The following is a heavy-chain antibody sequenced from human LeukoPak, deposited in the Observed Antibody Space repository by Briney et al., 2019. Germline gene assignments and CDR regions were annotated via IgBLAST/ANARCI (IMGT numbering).Heavy chain of an antibody. J-gene: IGHJ4*02. CDR2: ISGSGGST. D-gene: IGHD3-22*01. V-gene: IGHV3-23*01. Sequence: QPGVSLRLSCAASGFTFSSYGMSWVRQAPGKGLEWVSAISGSGGSTYYADSVKGRFTISRDNSKNTLYLQMNSLRAEDTAVYYCAKDATYYYDSSGYHFDYWGQGTLVTVSS. CDR3: AKDATYYYDSSGYHFDY. CDR1: GFTFSSYG.